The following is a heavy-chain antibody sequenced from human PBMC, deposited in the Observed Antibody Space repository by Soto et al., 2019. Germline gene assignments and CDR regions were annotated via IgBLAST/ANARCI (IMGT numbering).Heavy chain of an antibody. D-gene: IGHD3-3*01. CDR1: GCTFTSYG. Sequence: ASVKVSCKASGCTFTSYGISWVRQAPGQGLEWMGWISAYNGNTNYAQKLQGRVTMTTDTSTSTAYMELRSLRSDDTAVYYCARVIITIFGVVIPPGYWGQGTLVTVSS. J-gene: IGHJ4*02. CDR3: ARVIITIFGVVIPPGY. CDR2: ISAYNGNT. V-gene: IGHV1-18*04.